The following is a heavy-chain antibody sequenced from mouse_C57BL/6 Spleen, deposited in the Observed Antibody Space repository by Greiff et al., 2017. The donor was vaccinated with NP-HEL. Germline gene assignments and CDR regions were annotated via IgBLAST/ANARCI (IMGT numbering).Heavy chain of an antibody. CDR1: GYTFTSYW. Sequence: QVQLQPGAELVKPGASVKLSCKASGYTFTSYWMQWVKQRPGQGLEWIGEIDPSDSYTNYNQKFKGKATLTVDTSSSTAYMQLSSLASEDSAVYYCARRGDDGLAYWGQGTLVTVSA. J-gene: IGHJ3*01. V-gene: IGHV1-50*01. D-gene: IGHD2-3*01. CDR3: ARRGDDGLAY. CDR2: IDPSDSYT.